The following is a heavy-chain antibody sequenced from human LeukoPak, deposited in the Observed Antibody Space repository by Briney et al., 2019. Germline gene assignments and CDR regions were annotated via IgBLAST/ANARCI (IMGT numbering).Heavy chain of an antibody. Sequence: ASVKVSCKASGYTFTGYYMHWVRQAPGQGLEWMGWINPNSGGTNYAQKFQGRVTMTRDTSISTAYMELSRLRSDDTAVYYCARVYYDSSGYYPFDYWGQGTLVTVSS. CDR1: GYTFTGYY. V-gene: IGHV1-2*02. D-gene: IGHD3-22*01. J-gene: IGHJ4*02. CDR2: INPNSGGT. CDR3: ARVYYDSSGYYPFDY.